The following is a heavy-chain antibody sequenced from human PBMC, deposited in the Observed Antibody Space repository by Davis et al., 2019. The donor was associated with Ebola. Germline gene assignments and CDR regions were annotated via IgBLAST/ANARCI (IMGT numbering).Heavy chain of an antibody. J-gene: IGHJ4*02. CDR2: ISYDGSNK. CDR1: GFTFSSYA. D-gene: IGHD1-26*01. V-gene: IGHV3-30-3*01. Sequence: GESLKISCAASGFTFSSYAMHWVRQAPGKGLEWVAVISYDGSNKYYADSVKGRFTISRDNSKNTLYLQMNSLRDEDTAIYYCARTIKVGAQGLDYWGQGTLVTVSS. CDR3: ARTIKVGAQGLDY.